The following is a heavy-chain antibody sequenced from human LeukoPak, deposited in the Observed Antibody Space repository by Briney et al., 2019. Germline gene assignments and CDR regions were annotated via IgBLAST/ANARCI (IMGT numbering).Heavy chain of an antibody. Sequence: PSETLSLTCAVYGESFSGYYWSWIRQPPGKGLEWIAEIDHSGRTNFNRSPKSRITISVDTSKKHFSLKLSSVTAADTAVYYCARKGLTKPLSVAVDFDSWGQGTLVTVSS. CDR2: IDHSGRT. J-gene: IGHJ4*02. CDR3: ARKGLTKPLSVAVDFDS. V-gene: IGHV4-34*01. D-gene: IGHD6-19*01. CDR1: GESFSGYY.